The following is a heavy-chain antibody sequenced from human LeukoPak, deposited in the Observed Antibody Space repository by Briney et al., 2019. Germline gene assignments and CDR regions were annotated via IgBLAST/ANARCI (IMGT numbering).Heavy chain of an antibody. CDR2: IYYSGST. D-gene: IGHD2-21*01. Sequence: SETLSLTCTVSGGSISSYYWSWIRQPLGKGLEWIGYIYYSGSTNYNPSLKSRVTISVDTSKNQFSLKLSSVTAADTAVYYCARDIGDFTSGAFDIWGQGTMVTVSS. CDR1: GGSISSYY. CDR3: ARDIGDFTSGAFDI. V-gene: IGHV4-59*12. J-gene: IGHJ3*02.